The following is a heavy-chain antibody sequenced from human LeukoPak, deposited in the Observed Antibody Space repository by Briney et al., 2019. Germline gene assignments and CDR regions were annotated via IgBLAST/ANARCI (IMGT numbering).Heavy chain of an antibody. V-gene: IGHV4-4*02. CDR1: GASISSNNW. CDR2: IYHSGST. Sequence: PSETLSLTCAVSGASISSNNWWNWVRQPPGKGLEWIGEIYHSGSTNYSSSRKSRITISVDKSKNHFSLKLTSVTAADTAIYYCAAAAVAVDYWGQGTLVTVSS. CDR3: AAAAVAVDY. D-gene: IGHD6-19*01. J-gene: IGHJ4*02.